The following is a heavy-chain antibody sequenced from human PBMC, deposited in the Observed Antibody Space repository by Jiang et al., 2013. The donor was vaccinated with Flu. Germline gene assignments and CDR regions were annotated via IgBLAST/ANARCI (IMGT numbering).Heavy chain of an antibody. D-gene: IGHD6-13*01. J-gene: IGHJ6*02. CDR3: ASFLWDSSSWSYYYYGMDV. Sequence: GAEVKKPGSSVKVSCKASGGTFSSYAISWVRQAPGQGLEWMGGIIPIFGTANYAQKFQGRVTITADESTSTAYMELSSLRSEDTAVYYCASFLWDSSSWSYYYYGMDVWGQGTTVTVSS. V-gene: IGHV1-69*01. CDR2: IIPIFGTA. CDR1: GGTFSSYA.